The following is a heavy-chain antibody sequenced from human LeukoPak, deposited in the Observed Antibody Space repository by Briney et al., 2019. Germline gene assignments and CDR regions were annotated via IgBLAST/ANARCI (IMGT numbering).Heavy chain of an antibody. Sequence: GGSLRLSCAASGFSFHDYTMHWVRQAPGKGLEWVSLVSWDGGDTYYADSVKGRFTISRDNAKNTVYLQMNSLRAEDTAVYYCATVGVSPSWGQGTLVTVSS. D-gene: IGHD2-8*01. CDR2: VSWDGGDT. CDR1: GFSFHDYT. V-gene: IGHV3-43*01. CDR3: ATVGVSPS. J-gene: IGHJ5*02.